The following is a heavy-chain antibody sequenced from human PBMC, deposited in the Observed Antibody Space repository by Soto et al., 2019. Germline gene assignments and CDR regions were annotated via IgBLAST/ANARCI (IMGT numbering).Heavy chain of an antibody. CDR1: GFTFSDYY. J-gene: IGHJ4*02. Sequence: PGGSLRLSCAASGFTFSDYYMSWIRQAPGKGLEWVSYISSSGSTIYYADSVKGRFTISRGNAKNSLYLQMNSLRAEDTAVYYCARPLGEDTAMAPFDYWGQGTLVTVSS. CDR2: ISSSGSTI. V-gene: IGHV3-11*01. CDR3: ARPLGEDTAMAPFDY. D-gene: IGHD5-18*01.